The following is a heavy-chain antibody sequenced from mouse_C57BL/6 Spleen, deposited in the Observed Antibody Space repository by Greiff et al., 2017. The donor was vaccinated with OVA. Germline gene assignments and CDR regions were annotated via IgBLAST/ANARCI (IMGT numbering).Heavy chain of an antibody. CDR3: ARKKRKENLGAMDY. J-gene: IGHJ4*01. D-gene: IGHD3-3*01. V-gene: IGHV1-18*01. Sequence: EVQLQESGPELVKPGASVKIPCKASGYTFTDYNMDWVKQSHGKSLEWIGDINPNNGGTIYNQKFKGKATLTVDKSSSTAYMELRSLTSEDTAVYYCARKKRKENLGAMDYWGQGTSVTVSS. CDR1: GYTFTDYN. CDR2: INPNNGGT.